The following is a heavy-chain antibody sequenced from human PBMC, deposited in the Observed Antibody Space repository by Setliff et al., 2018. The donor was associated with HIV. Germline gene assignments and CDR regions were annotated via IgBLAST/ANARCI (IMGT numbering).Heavy chain of an antibody. D-gene: IGHD1-26*01. V-gene: IGHV4-61*02. CDR1: GGSISSGSYY. J-gene: IGHJ3*02. CDR3: ARIGEWELLKGRAFDI. Sequence: SETLSLTCTVSGGSISSGSYYWSWIRQPAGKGLEWIGRIYTSGSTNYNPSLKSRVTISVDTSKNQFSLKLNSVTAADTAVYYCARIGEWELLKGRAFDIWGQGTMVTVSS. CDR2: IYTSGST.